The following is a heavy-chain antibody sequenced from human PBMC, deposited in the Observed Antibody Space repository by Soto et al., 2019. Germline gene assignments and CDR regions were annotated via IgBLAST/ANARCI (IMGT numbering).Heavy chain of an antibody. CDR1: GGSIGSFTYY. V-gene: IGHV4-39*01. Sequence: SETLSLTCSVSGGSIGSFTYYWGWIRQPPGKGPEWIGTVYYNENTYYNPSLKSRVTITVDTAKNQFSLNLRSVTAADTAMYFCARRERYYGSPGWFDPWGPGTMVTVSS. J-gene: IGHJ5*02. CDR2: VYYNENT. CDR3: ARRERYYGSPGWFDP. D-gene: IGHD3-10*01.